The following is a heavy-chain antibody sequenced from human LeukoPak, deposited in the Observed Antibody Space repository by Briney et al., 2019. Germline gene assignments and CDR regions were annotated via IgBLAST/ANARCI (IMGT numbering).Heavy chain of an antibody. Sequence: GGSLRLSCAASGFTFVDYGMSWVRQAPGKGLEWASVINWNGGSTGYADSVKGRFTISRDNAKNSLYLQMNSLRAEDTALYYCARVLGYCSGCSCYSNYFDYWGQGTLVTVSS. CDR3: ARVLGYCSGCSCYSNYFDY. CDR2: INWNGGST. V-gene: IGHV3-20*04. D-gene: IGHD2-15*01. CDR1: GFTFVDYG. J-gene: IGHJ4*02.